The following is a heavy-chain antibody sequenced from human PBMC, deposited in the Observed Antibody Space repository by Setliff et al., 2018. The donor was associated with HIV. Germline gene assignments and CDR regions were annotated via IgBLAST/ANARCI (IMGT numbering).Heavy chain of an antibody. CDR3: ASLDGSESPYIYYYYMDV. V-gene: IGHV4-39*01. CDR2: FYYSGST. D-gene: IGHD3-10*01. J-gene: IGHJ6*03. Sequence: PSETLSLTCTVSGVSFGSSDYYRAWIRQPPGKGLEWIGSFYYSGSTYYNPSFEGRVTISVDTSKNQFSLKLRSVTAADTAVYYCASLDGSESPYIYYYYMDVWGKGTAVTVSS. CDR1: GVSFGSSDYY.